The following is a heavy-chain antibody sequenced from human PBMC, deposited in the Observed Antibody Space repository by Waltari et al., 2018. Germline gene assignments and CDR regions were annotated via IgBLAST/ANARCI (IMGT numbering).Heavy chain of an antibody. Sequence: EVQLVESGGGLVQPGGSLRLSCAASGFTFSSYEMNWVRQAPGKGLEGVSYISSSGSTIYYADSVKGRFTISRDNAKNSLYLQMNSLRAEDTAVYYCARGYYDILTGYDYWGQGTLVTVSS. CDR2: ISSSGSTI. J-gene: IGHJ4*02. V-gene: IGHV3-48*03. D-gene: IGHD3-9*01. CDR1: GFTFSSYE. CDR3: ARGYYDILTGYDY.